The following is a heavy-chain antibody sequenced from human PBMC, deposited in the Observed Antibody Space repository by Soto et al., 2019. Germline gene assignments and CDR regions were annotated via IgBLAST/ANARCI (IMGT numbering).Heavy chain of an antibody. Sequence: QVQLQESGPGLVKPSETLSLTCTVSGGSISPYYWSWIRQPPGKGLEWMGYIYSSGSTSYKPSLKSRVTISVDTSKNQISLNLYFVTAAATAIYYCGGSGSYRYAFGYLGQGALVTVSS. J-gene: IGHJ4*02. CDR2: IYSSGST. D-gene: IGHD3-10*01. CDR3: GGSGSYRYAFGY. CDR1: GGSISPYY. V-gene: IGHV4-59*01.